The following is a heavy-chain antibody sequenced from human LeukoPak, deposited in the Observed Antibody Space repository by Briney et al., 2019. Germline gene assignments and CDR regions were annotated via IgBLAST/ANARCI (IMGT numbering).Heavy chain of an antibody. J-gene: IGHJ4*02. CDR3: ARDWFHAIDY. Sequence: GESLRLSCAASGFTFSDTWLHWVRQAPREGRVWVSRIRSDGSDTRYAESVKGRFTISRDNAKNTLYLQMNSLRAEDTAVYSCARDWFHAIDYWGQGTLVTVSS. V-gene: IGHV3-74*01. CDR2: IRSDGSDT. D-gene: IGHD2/OR15-2a*01. CDR1: GFTFSDTW.